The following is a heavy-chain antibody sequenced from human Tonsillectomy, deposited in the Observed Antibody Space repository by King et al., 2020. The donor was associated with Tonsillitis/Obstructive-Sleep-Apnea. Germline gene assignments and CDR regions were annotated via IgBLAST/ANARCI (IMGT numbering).Heavy chain of an antibody. CDR3: AREVVGDSSSWFDY. J-gene: IGHJ4*02. CDR2: IIAYNGNT. D-gene: IGHD6-13*01. V-gene: IGHV1-18*01. CDR1: GYTFTSYG. Sequence: VQLVESGAEVKKPGASVKVSCKASGYTFTSYGISWGRQAPGQGLEWVGWIIAYNGNTNYGQKLQGRVTMTTDTSTNTAYMELRSLRSDDTAVYYCAREVVGDSSSWFDYWGQGTLVTVSS.